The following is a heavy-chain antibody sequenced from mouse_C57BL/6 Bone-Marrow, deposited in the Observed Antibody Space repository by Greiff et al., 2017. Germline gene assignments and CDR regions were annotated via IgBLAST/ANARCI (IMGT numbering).Heavy chain of an antibody. CDR1: GYTFTSYW. J-gene: IGHJ2*01. Sequence: QVQLQQPGAELVKPGASVKLSCKASGYTFTSYWMHWVKQRPGRGLEWIGWIDPYSGGTKYNEKFKSKATLTVDKPSSTAYMQLSSLTSEDSAVYYCARGTTRFYSIDYWGQGTTLTVAS. V-gene: IGHV1-72*01. CDR3: ARGTTRFYSIDY. CDR2: IDPYSGGT. D-gene: IGHD1-1*01.